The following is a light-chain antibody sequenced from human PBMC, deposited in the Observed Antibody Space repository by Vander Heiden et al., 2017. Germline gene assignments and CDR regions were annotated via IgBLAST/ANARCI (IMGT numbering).Light chain of an antibody. CDR1: SSNLGSNF. J-gene: IGLJ3*02. Sequence: QSVLTQPPSASGTPGQRVTISCSGSSSNLGSNFVFWYQQLPGTAPKLLIYSNNQRPSGVPERFSGAKSGTSASLAVSGLRSEDEADYYCAAWDDSRSVWVFGGGTKLTVL. CDR2: SNN. CDR3: AAWDDSRSVWV. V-gene: IGLV1-47*02.